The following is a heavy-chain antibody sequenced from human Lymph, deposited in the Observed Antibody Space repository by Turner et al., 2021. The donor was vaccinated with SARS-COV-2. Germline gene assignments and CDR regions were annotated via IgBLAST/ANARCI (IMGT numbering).Heavy chain of an antibody. CDR2: ISYDGSNK. V-gene: IGHV3-30*18. Sequence: QVQLVESGGGVVQPGRSLRLSCAASGFTFSSYGMHWVRQAPGKGLEWVAVISYDGSNKYYADSVKGRFPISRDNSKNTLYLQMNSLRAEDTAVYYCAKVRSIFGVVIGGMDVWGQGTTVTVSS. CDR3: AKVRSIFGVVIGGMDV. D-gene: IGHD3-3*01. CDR1: GFTFSSYG. J-gene: IGHJ6*02.